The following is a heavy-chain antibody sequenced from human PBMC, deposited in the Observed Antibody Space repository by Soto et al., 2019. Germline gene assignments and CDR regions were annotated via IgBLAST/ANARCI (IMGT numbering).Heavy chain of an antibody. V-gene: IGHV3-48*02. CDR1: GFTFSSYS. J-gene: IGHJ6*02. Sequence: GGSLRLSCAASGFTFSSYSMNWVRQAPGKGLEWVSYISSSSSTIYYADSVKGRFTISRDNAKNSLYLQMNSLRDEDTAVYYCARDGQRVAATFRTKKHGMDVWGQGTTVTVSS. CDR2: ISSSSSTI. D-gene: IGHD2-15*01. CDR3: ARDGQRVAATFRTKKHGMDV.